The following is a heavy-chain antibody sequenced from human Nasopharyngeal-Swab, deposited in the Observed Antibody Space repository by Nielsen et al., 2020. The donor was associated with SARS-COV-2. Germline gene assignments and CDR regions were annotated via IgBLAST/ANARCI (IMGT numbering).Heavy chain of an antibody. J-gene: IGHJ4*02. CDR3: ARGRTGLAFDY. Sequence: VRQAPGKGLEWVAVISYDGSNKYYADSVKGRFTISRDNSKNTLYLQMNSLGAEDTAVYYCARGRTGLAFDYWGQGTLVTVSS. V-gene: IGHV3-30*03. D-gene: IGHD3/OR15-3a*01. CDR2: ISYDGSNK.